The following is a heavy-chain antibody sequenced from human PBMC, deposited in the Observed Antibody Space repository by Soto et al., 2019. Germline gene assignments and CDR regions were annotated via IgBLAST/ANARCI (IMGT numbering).Heavy chain of an antibody. D-gene: IGHD1-20*01. CDR3: ARISHNWNDGDNWLDP. Sequence: HPGGSLRLSCAASGFTFSSYAMSWVRQAPGKGLEWVSAISGSGGSTYYADSVKGRFTISRDNSKNTLYLQMNSLRAEDTAVYYCARISHNWNDGDNWLDPWGQGTLVTVSS. CDR2: ISGSGGST. J-gene: IGHJ5*02. CDR1: GFTFSSYA. V-gene: IGHV3-23*01.